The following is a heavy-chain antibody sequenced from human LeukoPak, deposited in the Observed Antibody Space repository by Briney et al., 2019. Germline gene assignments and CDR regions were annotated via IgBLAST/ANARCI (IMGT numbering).Heavy chain of an antibody. CDR1: GYAFTSYD. CDR2: MNPNSGNT. CDR3: ARGVRFGRQPNLRYYYYYMDV. J-gene: IGHJ6*03. D-gene: IGHD3-10*01. V-gene: IGHV1-8*01. Sequence: ASVKVSCKASGYAFTSYDINWVRQATGQGLEWMGWMNPNSGNTGYAQKFQGRVTMTRNTSISTAYMELSSLRSEVTAVYYCARGVRFGRQPNLRYYYYYMDVWGKGTTVTISS.